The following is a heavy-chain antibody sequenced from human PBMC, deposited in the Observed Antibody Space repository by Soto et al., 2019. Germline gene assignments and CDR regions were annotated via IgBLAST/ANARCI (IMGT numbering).Heavy chain of an antibody. D-gene: IGHD4-17*01. CDR1: GGSISSFY. V-gene: IGHV4-59*08. CDR2: IYYSGNT. Sequence: SETLSLTCTVSGGSISSFYWSWIRQPPGKGLEWIGYIYYSGNTNYNPSLKSRVTISVDTSKNQFSLKLSSVTAADTAVYYCARRYGGTIDYWGQGTLVTVS. CDR3: ARRYGGTIDY. J-gene: IGHJ4*02.